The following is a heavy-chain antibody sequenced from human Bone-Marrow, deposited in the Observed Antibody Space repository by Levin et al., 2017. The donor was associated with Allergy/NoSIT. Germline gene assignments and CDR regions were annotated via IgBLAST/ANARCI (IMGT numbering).Heavy chain of an antibody. V-gene: IGHV4-30-2*01. D-gene: IGHD4-17*01. J-gene: IGHJ3*02. CDR3: ARGTTVTPGGTDSFDI. CDR1: GGSISSGGYS. Sequence: SETLSLTCAVSGGSISSGGYSLSWIRQPPGKGLEWIGYIYDSGNTYYNPSLKSRVTILVDMSKKRFSLRLTSVTAADTAVYYCARGTTVTPGGTDSFDIGGQGTFVTVS. CDR2: IYDSGNT.